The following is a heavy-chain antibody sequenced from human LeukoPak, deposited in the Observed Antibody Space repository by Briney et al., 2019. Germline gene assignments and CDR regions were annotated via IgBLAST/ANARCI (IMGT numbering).Heavy chain of an antibody. CDR3: AKAFGSSSRWEVDY. CDR2: ISGSGGST. V-gene: IGHV3-23*01. J-gene: IGHJ4*02. Sequence: PGGSLRLSCAASGFTSSSYAMSWVRQAPGKGLEWVSAISGSGGSTYYADSVKGRFTISRDNSKNTLYLQMNSLRAEDTAVYYCAKAFGSSSRWEVDYWGQGTLVTVSS. CDR1: GFTSSSYA. D-gene: IGHD6-13*01.